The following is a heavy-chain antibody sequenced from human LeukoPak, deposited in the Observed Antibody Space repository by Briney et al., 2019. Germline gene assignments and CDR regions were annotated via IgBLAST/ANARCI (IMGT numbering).Heavy chain of an antibody. J-gene: IGHJ3*01. Sequence: GGSLRLSCAASGFTFSDYAMSWVRQAPGKGLEWVSSISSTSSYLYNADSLKGRSTISRDNAKNSLYLQMNSLRADDTAVYYCARGQWPYGAFDLWGQGTMVTVSS. CDR3: ARGQWPYGAFDL. CDR2: ISSTSSYL. D-gene: IGHD6-19*01. V-gene: IGHV3-21*01. CDR1: GFTFSDYA.